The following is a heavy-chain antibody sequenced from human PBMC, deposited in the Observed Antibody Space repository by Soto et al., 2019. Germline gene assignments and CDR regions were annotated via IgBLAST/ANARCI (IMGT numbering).Heavy chain of an antibody. CDR2: IYYSGST. CDR1: GGSIRSGGYY. V-gene: IGHV4-61*08. Sequence: PSETLSLTCTVSGGSIRSGGYYWSWIRQHPGKGLEWIGYIYYSGSTNYNPSLKSRVTISVDTSKNQFSLKLSSVTAADTAVYYCARLYYDFWSGPPPPYYYYMDVWGKGTTVTVSS. D-gene: IGHD3-3*01. J-gene: IGHJ6*03. CDR3: ARLYYDFWSGPPPPYYYYMDV.